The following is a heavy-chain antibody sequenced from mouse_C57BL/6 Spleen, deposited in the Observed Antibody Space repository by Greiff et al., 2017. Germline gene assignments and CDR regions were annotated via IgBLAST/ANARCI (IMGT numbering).Heavy chain of an antibody. J-gene: IGHJ2*01. CDR1: GFTFSDYY. V-gene: IGHV5-16*01. CDR3: ARWGPYDGDGYFDY. CDR2: INYDGSST. Sequence: EVKLVESEGGLVQPGSSMKLSCTASGFTFSDYYMAWVRQVPEKGLEWVANINYDGSSTYYLDSLKSRFIISRDNAKNILYLQMSSLKSEDTATYYCARWGPYDGDGYFDYWGQGTTLTVSS. D-gene: IGHD2-3*01.